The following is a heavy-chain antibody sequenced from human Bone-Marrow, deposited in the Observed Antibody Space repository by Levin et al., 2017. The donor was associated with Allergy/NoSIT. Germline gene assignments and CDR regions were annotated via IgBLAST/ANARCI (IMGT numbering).Heavy chain of an antibody. V-gene: IGHV1-69*06. D-gene: IGHD2-15*01. CDR1: GGTFSSYA. Sequence: SVKVSCKASGGTFSSYAISWVRQAPGQGLEWMGGIIPIFGTANYAQKFQGRVTITADKSTSTAYMELSSLRSEDTAVYYCARGYCSGGSCQYFQHWGQGTLVTVSS. CDR3: ARGYCSGGSCQYFQH. J-gene: IGHJ1*01. CDR2: IIPIFGTA.